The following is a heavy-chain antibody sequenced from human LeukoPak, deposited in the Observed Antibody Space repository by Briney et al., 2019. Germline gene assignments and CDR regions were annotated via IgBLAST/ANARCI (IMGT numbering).Heavy chain of an antibody. CDR2: INAGNGNT. CDR3: ARVYPNCSSTSCYEAFDY. CDR1: GYTFTSYA. Sequence: ASVKVSCKASGYTFTSYAMHWVRQAPGQRLEWMGWINAGNGNTKYSQKFQGRVTITRDTSASTAYMELSSLRSEDTAAYYCARVYPNCSSTSCYEAFDYWGQGTLVTVSS. J-gene: IGHJ4*02. V-gene: IGHV1-3*01. D-gene: IGHD2-2*01.